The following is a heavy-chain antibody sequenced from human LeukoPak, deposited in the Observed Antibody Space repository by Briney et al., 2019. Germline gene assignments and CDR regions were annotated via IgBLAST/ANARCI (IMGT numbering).Heavy chain of an antibody. CDR3: AKDLVRDRWFGES. D-gene: IGHD3-10*01. V-gene: IGHV3-48*03. Sequence: PGGSLRLSCAASGFTFSSYEMNWVRQAPGKGLEWVSYISSSGSTIYYADSVKGRFTISRDNSKNTLYLEMDSLRTEDTAVYHCAKDLVRDRWFGESWGQGTLVTVSS. J-gene: IGHJ5*02. CDR2: ISSSGSTI. CDR1: GFTFSSYE.